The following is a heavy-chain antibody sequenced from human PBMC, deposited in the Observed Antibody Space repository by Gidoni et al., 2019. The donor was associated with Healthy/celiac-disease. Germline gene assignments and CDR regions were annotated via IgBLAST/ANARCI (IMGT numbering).Heavy chain of an antibody. J-gene: IGHJ4*02. Sequence: EVQLVESGGGLVKPGGSLRLSCAAFGFTFSSYSMNWVRQAPGKGLEWVSSISSSSSYIYYADSVKSRFTISRDNAKNSLYLQMNSLRAEDTAVYYCARLRAEYFDYWGQGTLVTVSS. CDR1: GFTFSSYS. CDR2: ISSSSSYI. V-gene: IGHV3-21*01. CDR3: ARLRAEYFDY.